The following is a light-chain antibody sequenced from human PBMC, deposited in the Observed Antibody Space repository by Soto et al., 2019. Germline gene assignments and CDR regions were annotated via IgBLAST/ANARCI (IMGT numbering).Light chain of an antibody. CDR1: SSDVGGYNY. J-gene: IGLJ2*01. V-gene: IGLV2-14*01. CDR3: SSYTSSSTLMV. CDR2: DVS. Sequence: QSALTQPASVSGSPGQSITISCTGTSSDVGGYNYVSWYQQHPGKAPKLMIYDVSNRPSGVSNRFSGSKSGNTASLTISGLEADVEAEYYCSSYTSSSTLMVFGGGTKLTVL.